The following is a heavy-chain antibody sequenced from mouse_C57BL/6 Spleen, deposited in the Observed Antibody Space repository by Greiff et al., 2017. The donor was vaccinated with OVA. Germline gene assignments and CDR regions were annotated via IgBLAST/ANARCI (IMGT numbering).Heavy chain of an antibody. CDR3: ARRDYGSSYGYFDV. CDR1: GYTFTSYW. D-gene: IGHD1-1*01. Sequence: QVQLQQPGAELVMPGASVKLSCKASGYTFTSYWMHWVKQRPGQGLEWIGELDPSDSYTNYNQKFKGKSTLTVDKSSSTAYMQLSSLTSEDSAVYYCARRDYGSSYGYFDVWGTGTTVTGSS. V-gene: IGHV1-69*01. J-gene: IGHJ1*03. CDR2: LDPSDSYT.